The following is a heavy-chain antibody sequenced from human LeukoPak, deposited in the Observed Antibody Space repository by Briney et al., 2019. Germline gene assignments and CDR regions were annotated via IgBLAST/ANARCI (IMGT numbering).Heavy chain of an antibody. CDR3: ARESGSGEFDY. CDR2: ISSSSSYI. Sequence: PGGSLRLSCAASGFTFNNYAMGWVRQAPGKGLEWVSSISSSSSYIYYADSVKGRFTISRDNARNSLYLQMNSLRAEDTAVYYCARESGSGEFDYWGQGTLVTVSS. D-gene: IGHD2-15*01. J-gene: IGHJ4*02. V-gene: IGHV3-21*01. CDR1: GFTFNNYA.